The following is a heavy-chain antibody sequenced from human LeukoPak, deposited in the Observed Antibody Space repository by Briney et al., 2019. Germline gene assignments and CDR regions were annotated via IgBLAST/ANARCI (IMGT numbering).Heavy chain of an antibody. CDR1: GFTFSDYS. D-gene: IGHD5-24*01. CDR2: IGIDSGNT. J-gene: IGHJ4*02. CDR3: ARDYKYAFDN. Sequence: PGGSLRLSCAASGFTFSDYSMNWVRQAPGKGLEWISYIGIDSGNTNYVDSVKGRFTISGDKAKNSLYLQMNSLRVEDTAVYYCARDYKYAFDNWGQGTLVTVSS. V-gene: IGHV3-48*01.